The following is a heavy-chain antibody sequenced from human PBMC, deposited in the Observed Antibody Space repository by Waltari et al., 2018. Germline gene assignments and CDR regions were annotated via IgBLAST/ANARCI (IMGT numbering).Heavy chain of an antibody. CDR2: INPNSGGT. Sequence: QVQLVQSGAEVKKPGASVPVSSKASGYTFTGYYMHWVRQAPGQGLEWMGWINPNSGGTKFAQKFQGRVTMTRDTPMSTAYMELSRLRSDDTAVYYCAKEGEYSGYHPFDSWGQGTLVTVSS. CDR1: GYTFTGYY. CDR3: AKEGEYSGYHPFDS. D-gene: IGHD5-12*01. V-gene: IGHV1-2*02. J-gene: IGHJ4*02.